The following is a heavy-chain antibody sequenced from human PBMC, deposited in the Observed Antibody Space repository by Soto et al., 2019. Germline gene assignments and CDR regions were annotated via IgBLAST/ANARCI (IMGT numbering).Heavy chain of an antibody. Sequence: GGSLRLSCAASGFTFDDYAMHWVRQAPGKGLEWVSGISWNSGSIGYADSVKGRFTISRDNAKNSLYLQMNSLRAEDTALYYCAKDMVAAVVVPAAINAFDYWGQGTLVTVSS. CDR3: AKDMVAAVVVPAAINAFDY. D-gene: IGHD2-2*01. J-gene: IGHJ4*02. V-gene: IGHV3-9*01. CDR1: GFTFDDYA. CDR2: ISWNSGSI.